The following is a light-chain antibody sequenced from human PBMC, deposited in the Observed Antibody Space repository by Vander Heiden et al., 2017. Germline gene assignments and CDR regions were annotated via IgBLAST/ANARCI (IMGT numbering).Light chain of an antibody. CDR1: SSDVGGYNY. V-gene: IGLV2-14*03. Sequence: SSLTQPASVSGSPGQSLTISCTGTSSDVGGYNYVSWYQQHPGKAPKVMIYDVSNRPSGVSNRCSGSKSGNTASLTITGLQAEDEADYYCTSYTSRTTWVFGGGTKLTVL. CDR3: TSYTSRTTWV. CDR2: DVS. J-gene: IGLJ2*01.